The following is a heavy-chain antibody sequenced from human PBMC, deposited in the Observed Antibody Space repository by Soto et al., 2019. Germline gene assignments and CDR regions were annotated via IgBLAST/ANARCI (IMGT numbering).Heavy chain of an antibody. Sequence: QITLKESGPTLVKPTQTLTLTCTFSGFSLSASGVGVGWIRQPPGKALEWLALIYWDDDKRYSPSLRSRLAITKDPSKNQVILTMTNMDPVDTATYYCAHEPPGSGYFDYWGQGTLVTVSS. J-gene: IGHJ4*02. CDR3: AHEPPGSGYFDY. D-gene: IGHD2-15*01. V-gene: IGHV2-5*02. CDR1: GFSLSASGVG. CDR2: IYWDDDK.